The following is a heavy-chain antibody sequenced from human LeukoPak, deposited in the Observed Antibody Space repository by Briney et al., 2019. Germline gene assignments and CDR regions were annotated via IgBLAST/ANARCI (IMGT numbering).Heavy chain of an antibody. CDR2: ISYDGSNK. V-gene: IGHV3-30*01. D-gene: IGHD3-10*01. CDR3: ARTYGSGSYYPAD. CDR1: GFTFSSYA. J-gene: IGHJ4*02. Sequence: GGSLRLSCAASGFTFSSYAMHWVRQAPGKGLEWVAVISYDGSNKYYADSVKGRFTISRDNSKNTLYIQMNSLRAADTAVYYCARTYGSGSYYPADWGQGNLVTVSS.